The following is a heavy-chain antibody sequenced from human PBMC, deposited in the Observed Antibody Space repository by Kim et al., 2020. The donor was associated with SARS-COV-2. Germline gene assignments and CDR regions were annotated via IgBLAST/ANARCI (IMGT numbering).Heavy chain of an antibody. CDR3: ARHLGRLNWFDP. Sequence: YNPSLKRRVTISVDTSKNQFSLKLSSVTAADTAVYYCARHLGRLNWFDPWGQGTLVTVSS. J-gene: IGHJ5*02. D-gene: IGHD4-17*01. V-gene: IGHV4-39*01.